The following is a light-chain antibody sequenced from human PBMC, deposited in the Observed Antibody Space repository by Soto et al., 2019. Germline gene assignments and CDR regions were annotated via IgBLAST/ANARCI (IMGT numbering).Light chain of an antibody. Sequence: QSVLTQPASVSGSPGQSITISCTGTSSDVGGYNYVSWYQQHPGKAPKLMIYEVSNRPSGVSNRFSGSKSGNTASLTISGLQGEDEADYYCSSYTSSVTVVFGGGTKVTVL. CDR3: SSYTSSVTVV. CDR2: EVS. J-gene: IGLJ2*01. CDR1: SSDVGGYNY. V-gene: IGLV2-14*01.